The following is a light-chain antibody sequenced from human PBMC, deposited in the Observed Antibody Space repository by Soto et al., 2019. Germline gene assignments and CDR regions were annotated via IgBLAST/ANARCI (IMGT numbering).Light chain of an antibody. CDR3: QQYNNWPQT. V-gene: IGKV3-15*01. CDR1: QSVSST. J-gene: IGKJ1*01. CDR2: GAS. Sequence: EIVMTQSPATLSVSPGERATLSLRASQSVSSTFAWYQQQPGQAHRLLIYGASTRATGIPARFSGSGSGTEFTPTLSSLQSEDFAVYYCQQYNNWPQTFGQGTKVDIQ.